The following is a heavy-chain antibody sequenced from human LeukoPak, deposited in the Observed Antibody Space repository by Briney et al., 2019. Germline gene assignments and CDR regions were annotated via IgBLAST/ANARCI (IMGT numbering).Heavy chain of an antibody. CDR2: IYHSGST. D-gene: IGHD1-26*01. Sequence: SETLSLTCTVSGYSISSGYYWGWIRQPPGKGLEWIGSIYHSGSTYYNPSLKSRVTISVDTSKNQFSLKLSSVTAADTAVYYCARETKELLSRWFDPWGQGTLVTVSS. CDR1: GYSISSGYY. V-gene: IGHV4-38-2*02. CDR3: ARETKELLSRWFDP. J-gene: IGHJ5*02.